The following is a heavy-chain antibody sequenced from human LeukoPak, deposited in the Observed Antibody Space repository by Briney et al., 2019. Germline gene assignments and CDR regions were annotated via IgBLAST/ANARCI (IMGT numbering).Heavy chain of an antibody. D-gene: IGHD3-22*01. CDR2: IYSTGST. CDR3: ARVTTGGYYNC. V-gene: IGHV4-61*02. J-gene: IGHJ4*02. CDR1: GDSISSGNYY. Sequence: SQTLSLTCSVTGDSISSGNYYWTWIRQPAGKGLEWIGRIYSTGSTNYNPSLKSRVTISVDTSKNQFSLRLSSVTAADTAVYYCARVTTGGYYNCWGQGTLVTVS.